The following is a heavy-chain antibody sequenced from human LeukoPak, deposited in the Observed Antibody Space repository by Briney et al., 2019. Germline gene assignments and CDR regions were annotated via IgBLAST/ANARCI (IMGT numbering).Heavy chain of an antibody. CDR1: GYTFTGYY. J-gene: IGHJ6*03. D-gene: IGHD6-19*01. CDR3: ARTRESSSRWYPYYYYYYMDV. Sequence: GASVKVSCKASGYTFTGYYMHWVRQAPGQGREWMGRTNPNSGGTNYALKFQGRVTMTRDTSISTAYMELSRLRSDDTAVYYWARTRESSSRWYPYYYYYYMDVWGKGTTATVSS. V-gene: IGHV1-2*06. CDR2: TNPNSGGT.